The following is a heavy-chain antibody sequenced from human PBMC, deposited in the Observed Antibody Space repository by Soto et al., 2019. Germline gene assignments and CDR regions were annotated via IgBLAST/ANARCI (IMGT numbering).Heavy chain of an antibody. CDR3: AADLGPAYDSHNWFDP. D-gene: IGHD2-21*01. CDR1: GFIFSHAW. CDR2: VKNNGGAT. V-gene: IGHV3-15*07. Sequence: EVQLVESGGDLVKPGGSLRLSCAASGFIFSHAWFHWVRQPPGKGLELVGRVKNNGGATDYAASVKGRFTISRDDSKDPVYLQMSSLRTEDTAKYYCAADLGPAYDSHNWFDPWGQGTLVTVSS. J-gene: IGHJ5*02.